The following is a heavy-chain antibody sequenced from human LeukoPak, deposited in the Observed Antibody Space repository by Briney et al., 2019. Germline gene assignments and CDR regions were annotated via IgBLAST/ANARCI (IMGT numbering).Heavy chain of an antibody. CDR1: GYTFTNYG. CDR3: ARSLRFLEWPPSDY. V-gene: IGHV1-18*01. CDR2: ISAYNGNT. Sequence: ASVKVSCKASGYTFTNYGISWVRQAPGQGLEWMGWISAYNGNTNYAQKLQGRVTMTTDTSTSTAYMELRSLRSDDTAVYYCARSLRFLEWPPSDYWGQGTLVTVSS. D-gene: IGHD3-3*01. J-gene: IGHJ4*02.